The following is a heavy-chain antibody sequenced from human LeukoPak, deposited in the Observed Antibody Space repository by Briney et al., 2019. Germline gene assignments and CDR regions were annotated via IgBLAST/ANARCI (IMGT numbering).Heavy chain of an antibody. J-gene: IGHJ4*02. CDR3: AKHSGPYYFDY. V-gene: IGHV3-23*01. CDR1: GFTVSSNY. Sequence: GGSLRLSCAASGFTVSSNYMSWVRQAPGKGLEWVSAISGSGGSTYYADSVKGRFTISRDNSKNTLYLQMNSLRAEDTAVYYCAKHSGPYYFDYWGQGTLVTVSS. CDR2: ISGSGGST. D-gene: IGHD3-10*01.